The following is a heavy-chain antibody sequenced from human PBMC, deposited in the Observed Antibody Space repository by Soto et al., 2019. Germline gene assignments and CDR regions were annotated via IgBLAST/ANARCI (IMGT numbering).Heavy chain of an antibody. D-gene: IGHD5-18*01. V-gene: IGHV1-3*05. CDR2: INAGNGNT. Sequence: QVQLVQSGAEEKKPGASVKVSCKASGYTFTSYAMHWVRQAPGQRLEWMGWINAGNGNTKYSQKFQGRVTITRDTSASTAYMELSSLRSEDTAVYYCAGEWGGKAMAYDYWGQGTLVTVSS. CDR1: GYTFTSYA. J-gene: IGHJ4*02. CDR3: AGEWGGKAMAYDY.